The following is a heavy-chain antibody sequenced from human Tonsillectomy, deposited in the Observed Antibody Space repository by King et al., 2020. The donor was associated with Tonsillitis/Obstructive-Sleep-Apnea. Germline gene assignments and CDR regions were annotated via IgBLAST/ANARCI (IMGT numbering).Heavy chain of an antibody. J-gene: IGHJ6*03. Sequence: FTFSRDNSKNTLYLQMNSLRAEDTAVYYCAKDQVQPNYYYMDVWGKGTTVTVSS. D-gene: IGHD1-14*01. V-gene: IGHV3-23*01. CDR3: AKDQVQPNYYYMDV.